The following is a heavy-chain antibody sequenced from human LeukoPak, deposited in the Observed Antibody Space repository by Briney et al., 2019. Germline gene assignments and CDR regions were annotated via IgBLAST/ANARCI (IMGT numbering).Heavy chain of an antibody. CDR1: GFTFDDYA. Sequence: GGSLRLSCAASGFTFDDYAMHWVRQAPGKGLEWVSLISWDGGKIYYADSVRGRFTISRDNSKNSLYLQMSSLRAEDTALYYCAKGPNPTYYYYMDVWGKGTTVTVSS. V-gene: IGHV3-43D*03. CDR2: ISWDGGKI. CDR3: AKGPNPTYYYYMDV. J-gene: IGHJ6*03.